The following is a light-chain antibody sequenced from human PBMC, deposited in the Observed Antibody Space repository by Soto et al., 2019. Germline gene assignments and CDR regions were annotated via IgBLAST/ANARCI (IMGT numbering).Light chain of an antibody. CDR1: QSVGGY. V-gene: IGKV3-11*01. J-gene: IGKJ4*01. CDR2: DAS. Sequence: EIVLTQSPATLSLSPGERATLSCRASQSVGGYLDWYQQKPGQAPRLLIYDASNRASGIPARFSGSGSGTDFTITISSLEPEDLAVYYCHQRSNWPPLNFGGGTKVEIK. CDR3: HQRSNWPPLN.